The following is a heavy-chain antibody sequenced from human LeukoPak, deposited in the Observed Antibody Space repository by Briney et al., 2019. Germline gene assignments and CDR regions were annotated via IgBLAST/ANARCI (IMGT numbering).Heavy chain of an antibody. J-gene: IGHJ4*02. CDR1: GFTFSSYE. CDR2: ISSSGSTI. V-gene: IGHV3-48*03. CDR3: ARGSPVAGKDY. D-gene: IGHD6-19*01. Sequence: GGSLRLSCAASGFTFSSYEMNWVRQAPGKGLEWVSYISSSGSTIYYADSVKGRFTISRDNAKNSLYLQMNSLRAEDTAVYYCARGSPVAGKDYWGQGTLVTVSS.